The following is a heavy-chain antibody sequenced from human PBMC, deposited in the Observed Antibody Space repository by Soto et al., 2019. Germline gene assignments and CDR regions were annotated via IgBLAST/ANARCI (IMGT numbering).Heavy chain of an antibody. J-gene: IGHJ5*02. D-gene: IGHD3-9*01. CDR1: GFTFDDYA. CDR2: ISWNSGSI. CDR3: AKDIRYFDWFWGFDP. Sequence: GGSLRLSCAASGFTFDDYAMHWVRQAPGKGLEWVSGISWNSGSIGYADSVKGRFTISRDNAKNSLYLQMNSLRAEDTALYYCAKDIRYFDWFWGFDPWGQGTLVTVSS. V-gene: IGHV3-9*01.